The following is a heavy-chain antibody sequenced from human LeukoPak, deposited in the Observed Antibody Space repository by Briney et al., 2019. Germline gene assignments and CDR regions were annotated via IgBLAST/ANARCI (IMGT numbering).Heavy chain of an antibody. J-gene: IGHJ3*02. CDR2: IYPGDSDT. CDR1: GYSFTSYW. V-gene: IGHV5-51*01. D-gene: IGHD2-2*02. Sequence: GESLKISCKGSGYSFTSYWIGWVRQMPGKGLEWMGIIYPGDSDTRYSPSFQGQVTISADKSISTAYLQWSSLKASDTAMYYCASHSGGYCSSTSCYMYAFDIWGQGTMVTVSS. CDR3: ASHSGGYCSSTSCYMYAFDI.